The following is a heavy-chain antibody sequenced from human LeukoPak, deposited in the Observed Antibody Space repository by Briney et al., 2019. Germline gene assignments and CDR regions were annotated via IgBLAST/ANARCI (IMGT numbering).Heavy chain of an antibody. CDR3: ASSGSYRFDY. CDR2: ITASGTAM. D-gene: IGHD1-26*01. J-gene: IGHJ4*02. Sequence: GGSLRLSCAASGFTFSSYSMNWVRQAPGKGLEWVSHITASGTAMFYADSVKGCFTISRDNAKNSLYLQMNSLRDEDTAVYYCASSGSYRFDYWGQGTLVTVSS. CDR1: GFTFSSYS. V-gene: IGHV3-48*02.